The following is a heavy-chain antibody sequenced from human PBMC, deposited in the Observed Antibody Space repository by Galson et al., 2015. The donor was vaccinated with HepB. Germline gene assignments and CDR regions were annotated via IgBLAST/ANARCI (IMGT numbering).Heavy chain of an antibody. CDR1: GFTFSSYA. V-gene: IGHV3-30-3*01. J-gene: IGHJ4*02. CDR3: ARAANWAFDY. D-gene: IGHD1-1*01. CDR2: ISYDGSNK. Sequence: LRLSCAASGFTFSSYAMHWVRQAPGKGLEWVAVISYDGSNKYYADSVKGRFTISRDNSKNTLYLQMNSLRAEDTAVYYCARAANWAFDYWGQGTLVTVSS.